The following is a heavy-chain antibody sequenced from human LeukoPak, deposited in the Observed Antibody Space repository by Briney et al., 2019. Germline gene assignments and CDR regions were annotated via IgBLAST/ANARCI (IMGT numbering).Heavy chain of an antibody. CDR3: ARRSNGSGWYFGTFDS. V-gene: IGHV1-18*04. Sequence: GASVTLSRKASGYTFNTYGISWVRQAPGQGLEWMGWISTYDCNTNYAQTLQGRVTITTDTSTKTAYMELKSLRSGDTAVYYCARRSNGSGWYFGTFDSWGQGITVSISS. CDR1: GYTFNTYG. D-gene: IGHD6-19*01. CDR2: ISTYDCNT. J-gene: IGHJ3*02.